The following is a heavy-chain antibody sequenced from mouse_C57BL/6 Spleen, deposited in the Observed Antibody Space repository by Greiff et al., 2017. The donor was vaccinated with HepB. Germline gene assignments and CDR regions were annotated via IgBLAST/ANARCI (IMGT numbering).Heavy chain of an antibody. CDR2: IRSKSNNYAT. CDR3: VRGDNYYAMDY. J-gene: IGHJ4*01. V-gene: IGHV10-1*01. CDR1: GFSFNTYA. Sequence: EVMLVESGGGLVQPKGSLKLSCAASGFSFNTYAMNWVRQAPGKGLEWVARIRSKSNNYATYYADSVKDRFTISRDDSESMLYLQMNNLKTEDTAMYYCVRGDNYYAMDYWGQGTSVTVSS.